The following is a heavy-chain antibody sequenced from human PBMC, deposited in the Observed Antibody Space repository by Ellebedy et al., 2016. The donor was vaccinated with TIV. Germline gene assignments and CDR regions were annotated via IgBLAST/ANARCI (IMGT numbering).Heavy chain of an antibody. CDR2: INSDGSST. V-gene: IGHV3-74*01. J-gene: IGHJ6*02. CDR3: AREYYYGMDV. Sequence: GESLKISCAASGFTFSSYWMHWVRHAPGKGLVWVSRINSDGSSTTYADSVKGRFTISRDNAKNSLYLQMNSLRAEDTAVYYCAREYYYGMDVWGQGTTVTVSS. CDR1: GFTFSSYW.